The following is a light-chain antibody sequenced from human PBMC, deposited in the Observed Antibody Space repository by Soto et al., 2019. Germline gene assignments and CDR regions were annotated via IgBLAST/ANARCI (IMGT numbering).Light chain of an antibody. J-gene: IGLJ2*01. CDR2: EVS. CDR3: CSFTRSDTVV. CDR1: SSDVENNL. Sequence: QSALTQPASVSGSPGQSIAISCTGTSSDVENNLVSWYQQHPGKAPKLILYEVSTRPSGASNRFSGSMSGNTASLTVSALQAEDEADYYCCSFTRSDTVVFGGGTKLTVL. V-gene: IGLV2-23*02.